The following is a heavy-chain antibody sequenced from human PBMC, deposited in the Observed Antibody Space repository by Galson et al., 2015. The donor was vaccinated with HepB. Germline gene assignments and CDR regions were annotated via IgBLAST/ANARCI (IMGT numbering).Heavy chain of an antibody. V-gene: IGHV1-18*01. CDR3: ARDKAYYYGSGSYYLGIILDY. J-gene: IGHJ4*02. CDR1: GYTFTSYG. CDR2: ISAYNGNT. Sequence: SVKVSCKASGYTFTSYGISWVRQAPGQGLEWMGWISAYNGNTNYAQKLQGRVTMTTDTSTSTAYMELRSLRSDDTAVYYCARDKAYYYGSGSYYLGIILDYWGQGTLVTVSS. D-gene: IGHD3-10*01.